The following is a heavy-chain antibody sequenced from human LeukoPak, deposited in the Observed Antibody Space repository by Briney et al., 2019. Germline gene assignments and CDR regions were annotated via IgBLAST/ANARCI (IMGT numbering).Heavy chain of an antibody. Sequence: PGGPLRLSCAASGFTFRSYWMSGVPQAPGEGRECVANIKQDGSEKYSVHSVKGRFTISRDNAKNSLYLQMNSLRAEDTAVYYCARDKAVAGYYYYYYMDVWGKGTTVTVSS. CDR1: GFTFRSYW. CDR2: IKQDGSEK. CDR3: ARDKAVAGYYYYYYMDV. J-gene: IGHJ6*03. V-gene: IGHV3-7*01. D-gene: IGHD6-19*01.